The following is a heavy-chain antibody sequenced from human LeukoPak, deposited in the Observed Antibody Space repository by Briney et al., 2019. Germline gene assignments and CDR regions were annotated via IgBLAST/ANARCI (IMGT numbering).Heavy chain of an antibody. CDR1: GGSFSGYY. V-gene: IGHV4-34*01. CDR2: INHSGST. CDR3: ARMGQWYDSSGYYYVVDY. D-gene: IGHD3-22*01. J-gene: IGHJ4*02. Sequence: PSETLSLTCAVYGGSFSGYYWSWIRQPPGKGLEWIGEINHSGSTNYNPSLKSRVTISVDTSKNQFSLKLSSVTAADTAVYYCARMGQWYDSSGYYYVVDYWGQGTLVTVSS.